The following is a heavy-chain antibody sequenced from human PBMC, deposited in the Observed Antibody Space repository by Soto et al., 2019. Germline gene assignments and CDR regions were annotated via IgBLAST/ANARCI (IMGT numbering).Heavy chain of an antibody. CDR2: IYYSGST. V-gene: IGHV4-61*08. D-gene: IGHD6-13*01. CDR1: GGSILNGGHY. Sequence: LSLTCTVSGGSILNGGHYWTWIRQHPGKGLEWIGYIYYSGSTNYNPSLKSRVTISVDTSKNQFSLKLSSVTAADTAVYYCARNTIIAAVNAWAFDYWGQGTLVTVSS. J-gene: IGHJ4*02. CDR3: ARNTIIAAVNAWAFDY.